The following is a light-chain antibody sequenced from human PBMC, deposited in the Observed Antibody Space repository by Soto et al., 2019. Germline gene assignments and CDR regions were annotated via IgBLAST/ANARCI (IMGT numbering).Light chain of an antibody. CDR2: DND. CDR1: SSNIGNNY. V-gene: IGLV1-51*01. Sequence: QSVLTQPPSVSAAPGQRVTISCSGSSSNIGNNYVSWYQQFPGAAPRLLIYDNDKRPSGIPDRFSGSKSGTSATLGVSGLQTGDEADYYCGTWDTTLTVGRAVFGGGTKLTVL. J-gene: IGLJ3*02. CDR3: GTWDTTLTVGRAV.